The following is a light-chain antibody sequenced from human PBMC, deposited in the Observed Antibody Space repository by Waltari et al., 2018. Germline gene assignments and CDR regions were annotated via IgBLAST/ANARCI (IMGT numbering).Light chain of an antibody. Sequence: IVLTQSPGTLSLSPGVRATLPGRARQYISRSLAWYQQKPGQAPKLLIYGASTRATGIPDRFTGSGSGTDFSLTISSLEPEDFAIYFCQHYVRLPATFGQGTKVEIK. CDR1: QYISRS. J-gene: IGKJ1*01. CDR3: QHYVRLPAT. V-gene: IGKV3-20*01. CDR2: GAS.